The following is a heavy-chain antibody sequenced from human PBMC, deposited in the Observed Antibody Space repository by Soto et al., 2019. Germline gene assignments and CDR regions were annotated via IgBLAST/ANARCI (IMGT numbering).Heavy chain of an antibody. CDR1: GGSISSGGYY. J-gene: IGHJ5*02. CDR3: AREGYSSGVFDP. D-gene: IGHD5-18*01. V-gene: IGHV4-31*03. Sequence: QVQLQESGPGLVKPSQTLSLTCTVSGGSISSGGYYWSWIRQHPGKGLEWIGYIYYSGSTYYNPSLKSRVTLSVDTSKNQFSLKLSSVTAADTAVYYCAREGYSSGVFDPWGQGTLVTVSS. CDR2: IYYSGST.